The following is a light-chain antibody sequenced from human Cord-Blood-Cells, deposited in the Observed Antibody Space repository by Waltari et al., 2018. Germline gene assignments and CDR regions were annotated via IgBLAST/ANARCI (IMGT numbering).Light chain of an antibody. V-gene: IGKV1-8*01. CDR3: QQYYSYPRT. CDR1: QGISSY. J-gene: IGKJ1*01. Sequence: AIRMTQSPSSFSASTGDRVTITFRASQGISSYLAWHQQKPGKAPKPLIYAASTLQSGVPSRFSGSGSGTDFTLTISCLQSEDFATYYCQQYYSYPRTFGQGTKVEIK. CDR2: AAS.